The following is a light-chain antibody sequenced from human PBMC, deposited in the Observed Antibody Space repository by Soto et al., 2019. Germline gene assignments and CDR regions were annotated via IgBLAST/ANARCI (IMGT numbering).Light chain of an antibody. J-gene: IGLJ2*01. CDR3: SLYTSSSVV. V-gene: IGLV2-14*01. Sequence: QSALTQPASVSGSPGQSITISCTGTSSDVGGYNYVSWYQQHPGKAPKLMIYEVSNRPSGVSNRFSGSKSGNTASLTISGLQAEEEADYYCSLYTSSSVVFGGGTKLTVL. CDR2: EVS. CDR1: SSDVGGYNY.